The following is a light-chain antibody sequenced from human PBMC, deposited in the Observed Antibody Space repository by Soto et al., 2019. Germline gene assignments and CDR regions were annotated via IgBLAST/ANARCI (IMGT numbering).Light chain of an antibody. CDR3: LQHNSYT. V-gene: IGKV1D-17*01. CDR2: AAS. J-gene: IGKJ4*01. Sequence: NIQMTQSPSAMSASVGDRVTITCRARQGITTFLAWFQQKPGKVPNHLIFAASSLQSGVPSRFSGSGSATEFSLTNSSLQPEDFATYCCLQHNSYTFGGGTKVEIK. CDR1: QGITTF.